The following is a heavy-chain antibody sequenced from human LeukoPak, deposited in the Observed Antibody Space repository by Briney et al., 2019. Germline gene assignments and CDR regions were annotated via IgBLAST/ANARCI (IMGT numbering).Heavy chain of an antibody. CDR2: IKRDGSEK. V-gene: IGHV3-7*01. D-gene: IGHD3-16*01. CDR3: ARTYYDLYRIDY. Sequence: GGSLRLSCAASGFTFSSYWMTWVRQAPGKGLEWVANIKRDGSEKHYVDSVKGRFTISRDNTKNSLYLQMNGLRVEDTAVYYCARTYYDLYRIDYWSQGTLVTVSS. J-gene: IGHJ4*02. CDR1: GFTFSSYW.